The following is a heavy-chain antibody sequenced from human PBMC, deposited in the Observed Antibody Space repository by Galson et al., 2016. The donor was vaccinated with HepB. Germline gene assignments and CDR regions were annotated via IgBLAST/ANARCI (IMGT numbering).Heavy chain of an antibody. CDR3: ARFGGNDFWGSGMDV. V-gene: IGHV1-18*01. CDR1: GYSFTSYG. Sequence: SVKVSCKASGYSFTSYGITWVRQAPGQGLEWMGWVSAYNGNTNYAQKLQGRVTMTTDTSTRTASMELRNLRHDDTAVYYCARFGGNDFWGSGMDVWGQGTTVIVS. J-gene: IGHJ6*02. CDR2: VSAYNGNT. D-gene: IGHD3-3*01.